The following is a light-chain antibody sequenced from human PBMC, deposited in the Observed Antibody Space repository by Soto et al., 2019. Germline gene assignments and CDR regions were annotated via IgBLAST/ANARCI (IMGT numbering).Light chain of an antibody. V-gene: IGKV3-11*01. J-gene: IGKJ4*02. CDR1: QSVSSY. CDR3: HCQRDHTWSLT. CDR2: AAS. Sequence: EIVLTHSPATLSLSPGERATLSCRASQSVSSYLAWYQHKPGQAPRLLIHAASSTAIGIPAPVSCSGTGTCSAFTLTSLRLQALEFSDCHCQRDHTWSLTFGVGTKVDIK.